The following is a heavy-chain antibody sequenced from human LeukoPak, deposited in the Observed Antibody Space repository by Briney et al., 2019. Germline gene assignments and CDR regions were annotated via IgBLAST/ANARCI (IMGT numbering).Heavy chain of an antibody. CDR1: GFTFSSYV. J-gene: IGHJ6*02. CDR2: LSYDGSNK. Sequence: GGSLRLSCAASGFTFSSYVMHWVRQAPGKGLEWVAVLSYDGSNKYYADSVKGRFTISRDNSKNTLYLQMNSLRAEDTAVYYCARVVGSYPNYYYYGMDVWGQGTTVNVSS. V-gene: IGHV3-30*04. D-gene: IGHD1-26*01. CDR3: ARVVGSYPNYYYYGMDV.